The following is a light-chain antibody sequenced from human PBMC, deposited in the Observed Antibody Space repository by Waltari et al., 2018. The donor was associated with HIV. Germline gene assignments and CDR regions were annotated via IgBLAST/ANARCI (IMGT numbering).Light chain of an antibody. Sequence: QSVLTQPPSVSGAPGQRVTIPCTGSTPNIGADYDLHWYQQIPGTAPKLLLSGNKNRPSGVPDRFSASKSGTSASLTITGLQAEDEADYFCQSYDITLSASVVFGGGTKLTVL. CDR1: TPNIGADYD. J-gene: IGLJ2*01. CDR2: GNK. V-gene: IGLV1-40*01. CDR3: QSYDITLSASVV.